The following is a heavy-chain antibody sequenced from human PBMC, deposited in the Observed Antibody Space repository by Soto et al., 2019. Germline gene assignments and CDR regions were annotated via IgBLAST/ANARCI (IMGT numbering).Heavy chain of an antibody. CDR2: ISSSGSTI. D-gene: IGHD5-12*01. J-gene: IGHJ4*02. Sequence: GGSLRLSCAASGFTFSSYEMNWVRQAPGKGLEWVSYISSSGSTIYYADSVKGRFTISRDNAKNSLYLQMNSLRAEDTAVYYCERDGGWLQPYYFDYWGQGTLVTVSS. V-gene: IGHV3-48*03. CDR1: GFTFSSYE. CDR3: ERDGGWLQPYYFDY.